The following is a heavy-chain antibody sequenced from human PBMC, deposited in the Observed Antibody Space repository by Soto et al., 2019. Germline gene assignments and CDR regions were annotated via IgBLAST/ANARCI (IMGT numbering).Heavy chain of an antibody. V-gene: IGHV3-9*01. CDR2: ISWNGAAT. J-gene: IGHJ4*02. D-gene: IGHD3-10*01. Sequence: EAQLVESGGGLVQPGMSLRLSCVASGFTFADYAIHWVRQAPGKGLEWVSGISWNGAATGYADSVKGRFTISRDNAKNSLYLQMSSLRTEDTAIYYCANLPLYGSGFDCWGQGTLVTVSS. CDR3: ANLPLYGSGFDC. CDR1: GFTFADYA.